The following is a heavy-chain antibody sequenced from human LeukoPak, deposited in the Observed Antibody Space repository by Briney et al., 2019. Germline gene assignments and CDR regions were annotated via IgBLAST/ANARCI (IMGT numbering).Heavy chain of an antibody. CDR2: INHSGST. J-gene: IGHJ5*02. V-gene: IGHV4-39*01. D-gene: IGHD2-15*01. CDR1: GGSISSGGYY. CDR3: ARRRIGAAPGFDP. Sequence: PSQTLSLTCTVSGGSISSGGYYWSWIRQPPGKGLEWIGEINHSGSTNYNPSLKSRVTISVDTSKNQFSLKLSSVTAADTAVYYCARRRIGAAPGFDPWGQGTLVTVSS.